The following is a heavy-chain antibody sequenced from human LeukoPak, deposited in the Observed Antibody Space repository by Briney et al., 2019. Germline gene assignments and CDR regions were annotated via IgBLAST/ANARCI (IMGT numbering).Heavy chain of an antibody. CDR2: ISGSGGST. CDR1: GFTFSSYA. Sequence: GGSLRLSCAASGFTFSSYAMSWVRQAPGKGLEWVSTISGSGGSTYYADSVKGRFTISRDNSKNTLFLQMNSLRAEDTAVYYCAKSYSGSSPFDYWGQGTLVTVSS. D-gene: IGHD1-26*01. CDR3: AKSYSGSSPFDY. V-gene: IGHV3-23*01. J-gene: IGHJ4*02.